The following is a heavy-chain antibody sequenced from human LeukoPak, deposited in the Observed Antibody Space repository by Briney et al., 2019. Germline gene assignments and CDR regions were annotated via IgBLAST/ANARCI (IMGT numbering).Heavy chain of an antibody. CDR3: ARDRNPYYDGSGYGYC. J-gene: IGHJ4*02. V-gene: IGHV1-24*01. D-gene: IGHD3-22*01. CDR2: FDPEDGKT. Sequence: ASVKVSCKVSGYTLTELSMHWVRQAPGKGLERMGGFDPEDGKTNYARKFRGRVTMTTDTSTSTAYMELRSLRSDDTAIYYCARDRNPYYDGSGYGYCWGQGTLVTVSS. CDR1: GYTLTELS.